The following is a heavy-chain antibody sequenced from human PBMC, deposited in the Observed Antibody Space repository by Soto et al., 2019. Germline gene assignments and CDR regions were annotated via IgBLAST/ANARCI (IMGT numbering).Heavy chain of an antibody. CDR2: ISGSGGST. CDR3: AKYLGDLGGMDV. V-gene: IGHV3-23*01. Sequence: GGSLRLSXAASGFTFSSYAMSWVRQAPGKGLEWVSAISGSGGSTYYADSVKGRFTISRDNSKNTLYLQMNSLRAEDTAVYYCAKYLGDLGGMDVWGQGTTVTVSS. J-gene: IGHJ6*02. CDR1: GFTFSSYA. D-gene: IGHD3-10*01.